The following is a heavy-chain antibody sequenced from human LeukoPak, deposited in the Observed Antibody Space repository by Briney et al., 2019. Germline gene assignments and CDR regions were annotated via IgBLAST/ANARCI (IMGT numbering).Heavy chain of an antibody. D-gene: IGHD3-22*01. CDR2: IYYSGST. CDR3: ARSPPYYYDSSGYTFDY. CDR1: GGSISSSSYY. Sequence: SETLSLTCTVSGGSISSSSYYWGWIRQPPGKGLEWIGSIYYSGSTYYNPSLKSRVTISVDTSKNQFSLKLSSVTAADTAVYYCARSPPYYYDSSGYTFDYWGQGTLVAVSS. V-gene: IGHV4-39*07. J-gene: IGHJ4*02.